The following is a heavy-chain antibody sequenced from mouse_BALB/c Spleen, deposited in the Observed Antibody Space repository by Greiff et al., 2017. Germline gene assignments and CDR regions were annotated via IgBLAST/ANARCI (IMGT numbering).Heavy chain of an antibody. Sequence: QVQLKESGPGLVAPSQSLSITCTVSGFSLTGYDVNWVRQPPGKGLEWLGMIWGDGSTDYNSALKSRLSISKDNSKSQVFLKMNSLQTDDTARYYCARGSSSVGFAYWGQGTLVTVSA. CDR3: ARGSSSVGFAY. V-gene: IGHV2-6-7*01. J-gene: IGHJ3*01. CDR1: GFSLTGYD. CDR2: IWGDGST.